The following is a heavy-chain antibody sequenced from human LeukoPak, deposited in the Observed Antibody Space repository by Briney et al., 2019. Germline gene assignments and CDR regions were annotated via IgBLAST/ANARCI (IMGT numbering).Heavy chain of an antibody. CDR2: IRYDGNTK. J-gene: IGHJ4*02. V-gene: IGHV3-30*02. D-gene: IGHD2-15*01. Sequence: GGSLRLSCAASGFTFSDYGMHWVRQAPGKGLEWVAFIRYDGNTKYYADSVKGRFTISRGNSKNTLYLQMNSLRPEDTAVYYCAKVRFCSGATCYPDDYWGQGTLVTVSS. CDR3: AKVRFCSGATCYPDDY. CDR1: GFTFSDYG.